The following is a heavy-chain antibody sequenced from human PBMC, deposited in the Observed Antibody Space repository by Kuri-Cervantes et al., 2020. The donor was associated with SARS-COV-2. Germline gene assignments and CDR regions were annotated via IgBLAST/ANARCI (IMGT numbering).Heavy chain of an antibody. CDR2: ISGSGGST. J-gene: IGHJ3*02. CDR1: GFTFSSYA. V-gene: IGHV3-23*01. Sequence: GESLKISCAASGFTFSSYAMSWVRQAPGKGLEWVSAISGSGGSTYYADSVKGRFTTSRDNSKNTLYLQMNSLRAEDTAVYYCARQVFDAFDIWGQGTMVTVSS. CDR3: ARQVFDAFDI.